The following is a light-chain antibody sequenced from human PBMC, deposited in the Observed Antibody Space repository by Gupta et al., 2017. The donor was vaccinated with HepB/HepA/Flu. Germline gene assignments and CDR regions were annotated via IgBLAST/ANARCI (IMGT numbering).Light chain of an antibody. CDR3: QSYDNSLTGSV. Sequence: QSVLTHPPLLVGAPGQRVSIPCTGGSSNSGAGYDVHWYQQLPGSAPTLLIYGDNNRPSGVPGRFSGSKSVTSASLAITGLQAEDEADYNCQSYDNSLTGSVFGGGTKLTVL. J-gene: IGLJ2*01. V-gene: IGLV1-40*01. CDR2: GDN. CDR1: SSNSGAGYD.